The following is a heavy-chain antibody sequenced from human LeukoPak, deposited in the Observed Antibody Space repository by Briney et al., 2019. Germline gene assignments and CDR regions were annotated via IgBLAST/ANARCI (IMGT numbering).Heavy chain of an antibody. J-gene: IGHJ4*02. CDR2: IYYSGST. Sequence: SETLSLTCTVSGGSISPYYWSWLRQPPGKGLEWIGYIYYSGSTNYNPSLKSRVTISVNTSKNQFSLKLSSVTAADTAVYYCARHGGGGESYPRVFDYWGRGTLVNVSS. CDR3: ARHGGGGESYPRVFDY. V-gene: IGHV4-59*08. CDR1: GGSISPYY. D-gene: IGHD1-26*01.